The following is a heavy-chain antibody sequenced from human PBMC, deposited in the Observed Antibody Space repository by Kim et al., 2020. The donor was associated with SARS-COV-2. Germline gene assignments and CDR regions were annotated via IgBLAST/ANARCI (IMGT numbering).Heavy chain of an antibody. Sequence: GGSLRLSCAASGFTFDDYGMSWVRQAPGKGLEWVSGINRNSDSTGYADSVKGRFTISRDNAKNSLFLQMSSPRAEDTALYHCVRGYAGGPFDLWGQGTL. CDR2: INRNSDST. CDR3: VRGYAGGPFDL. D-gene: IGHD3-16*01. V-gene: IGHV3-20*01. CDR1: GFTFDDYG. J-gene: IGHJ4*02.